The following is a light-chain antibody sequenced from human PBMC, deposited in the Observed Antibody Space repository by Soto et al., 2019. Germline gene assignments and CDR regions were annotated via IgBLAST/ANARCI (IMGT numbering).Light chain of an antibody. CDR1: TSNIGSNT. CDR3: ENWEDSLNGFYV. CDR2: NDN. Sequence: QSVLTQPPSASGTPGQRVTISCSGSTSNIGSNTVNWYQQFPGTAPKLLIYNDNQRPSGVPDRFSGSKSGTSASLAINGLQSEDDTDYYCENWEDSLNGFYVVGTGTKVTVL. J-gene: IGLJ1*01. V-gene: IGLV1-44*01.